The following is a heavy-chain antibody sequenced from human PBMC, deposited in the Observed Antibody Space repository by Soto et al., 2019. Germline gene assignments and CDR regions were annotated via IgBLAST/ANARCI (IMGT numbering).Heavy chain of an antibody. CDR3: ARDRGYCTNGVCYNWFDP. CDR1: GGSISSYY. V-gene: IGHV4-59*01. J-gene: IGHJ5*02. CDR2: IYYSGST. Sequence: PSETLSLTCTVSGGSISSYYWSWIRQPPGKGLEWIGYIYYSGSTNYNPSLKSRVTISVDTSKNQFSLKLSSVTAADTAVYYCARDRGYCTNGVCYNWFDPWGQGTLVTVSS. D-gene: IGHD2-8*01.